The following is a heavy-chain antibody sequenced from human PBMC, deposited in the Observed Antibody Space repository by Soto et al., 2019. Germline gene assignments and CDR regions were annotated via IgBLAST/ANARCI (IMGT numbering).Heavy chain of an antibody. Sequence: ASVKVSCKASGGTFSSYAISWVRQAPGQGLEWMGGIIPIFGTANYAQKFQGRVTITADESTSTAYMELSSLRSEDTAVYYCARGPPYCSGGSCYSVHWGQGTLVTVSS. D-gene: IGHD2-15*01. CDR1: GGTFSSYA. V-gene: IGHV1-69*13. CDR3: ARGPPYCSGGSCYSVH. CDR2: IIPIFGTA. J-gene: IGHJ4*02.